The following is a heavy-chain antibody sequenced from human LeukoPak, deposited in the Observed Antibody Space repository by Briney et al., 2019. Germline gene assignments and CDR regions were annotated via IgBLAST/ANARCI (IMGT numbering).Heavy chain of an antibody. Sequence: ESGPTLVKPTQTLTLTCTFSGFIFPSRGGGVGWIRQPPGKALEWLALSWWNDDKRYSPTLKGRLTITPDTSQNQVVLKMTNMDPVDTATYYCAHVYGSGSFDIWGQGTMVTVSA. V-gene: IGHV2-5*01. D-gene: IGHD3-10*01. CDR2: SWWNDDK. J-gene: IGHJ3*02. CDR1: GFIFPSRGGG. CDR3: AHVYGSGSFDI.